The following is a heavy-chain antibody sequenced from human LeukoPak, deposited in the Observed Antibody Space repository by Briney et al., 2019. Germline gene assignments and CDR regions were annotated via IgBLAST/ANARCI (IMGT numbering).Heavy chain of an antibody. V-gene: IGHV4-59*01. CDR3: ARERDRGWYDY. D-gene: IGHD6-19*01. J-gene: IGHJ4*02. CDR1: GYSMGTYY. CDR2: IYYSGST. Sequence: PSETLSLTCTVSGYSMGTYYWGWIRQSPGRGLEWIGSIYYSGSTNYNPSLRSRVAMSVDTSKSQFSLDLASVTAADTALYDCARERDRGWYDYWGQGVLVAVSP.